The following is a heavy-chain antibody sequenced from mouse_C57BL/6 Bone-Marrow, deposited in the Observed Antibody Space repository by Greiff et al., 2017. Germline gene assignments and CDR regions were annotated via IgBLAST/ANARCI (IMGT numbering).Heavy chain of an antibody. D-gene: IGHD2-4*01. Sequence: QVQLQQPGAELVKPGASVKLSCKASGYTFTSYWMQWVKQRPGQGLEWIGEIDPSASYTNYNQKFKSKATLTEDPSSITAYMQLSSLTSEDSSVYYGASDEYDGLDYWGQGTTRTVSS. CDR1: GYTFTSYW. CDR2: IDPSASYT. V-gene: IGHV1-50*01. CDR3: ASDEYDGLDY. J-gene: IGHJ2*01.